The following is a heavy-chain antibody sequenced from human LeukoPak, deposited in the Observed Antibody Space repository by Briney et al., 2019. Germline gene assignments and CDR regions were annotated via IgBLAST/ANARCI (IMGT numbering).Heavy chain of an antibody. J-gene: IGHJ5*02. V-gene: IGHV4-31*03. CDR3: ARGLLFSWFDP. CDR1: GGSISSGGYY. CDR2: IYYSGST. Sequence: SQTLSLTCTVSGGSISSGGYYWSWIRQHPGKGLEWIGYIYYSGSTYYNPSLKSRFTISVDTSKNQFSLKLSSVTAADTAVYHCARGLLFSWFDPWGQGTLVTVSS. D-gene: IGHD2-21*02.